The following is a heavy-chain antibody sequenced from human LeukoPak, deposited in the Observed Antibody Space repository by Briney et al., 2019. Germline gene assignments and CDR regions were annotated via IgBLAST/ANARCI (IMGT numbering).Heavy chain of an antibody. J-gene: IGHJ5*02. CDR1: GGSLSSYY. CDR2: IYYSGST. D-gene: IGHD3-10*01. Sequence: SETLSLTCTVSGGSLSSYYWSWIRQPPGKGLEWIGYIYYSGSTNYNPSLKSRVTISVDTSKNQFSLKLSSVTAADTAVYYCARTVLLSSLNWFDPWGQGTLVTVSS. CDR3: ARTVLLSSLNWFDP. V-gene: IGHV4-59*01.